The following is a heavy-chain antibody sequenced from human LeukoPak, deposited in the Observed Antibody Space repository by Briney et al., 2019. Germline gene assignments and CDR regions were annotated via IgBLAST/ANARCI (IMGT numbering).Heavy chain of an antibody. D-gene: IGHD3-22*01. Sequence: GGSLRLSCAASGFTFSDYSMNWVRQAPGKGLEWVSCISSGSSNIYYANSVKGRFTISRDNAKNSLYLQMNNLRDEDTAVYYCARGGMSLTMIVVAFWGQGTLVTVSS. V-gene: IGHV3-21*01. J-gene: IGHJ4*02. CDR1: GFTFSDYS. CDR2: ISSGSSNI. CDR3: ARGGMSLTMIVVAF.